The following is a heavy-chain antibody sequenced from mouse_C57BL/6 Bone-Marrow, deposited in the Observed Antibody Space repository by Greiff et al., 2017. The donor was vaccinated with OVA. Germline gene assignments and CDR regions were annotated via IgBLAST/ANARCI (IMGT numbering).Heavy chain of an antibody. Sequence: VQLQESGAELARPGASVKLSCKASGYTFTSYGISWVKQRTGQGLEWIGEIYPRSGNTYYNEKFKGKATLTADKSSSTAYMALRSLTSEDSAVYFCAREGDWAMDYWGQGTSVTVSS. D-gene: IGHD3-3*01. CDR2: IYPRSGNT. V-gene: IGHV1-81*01. CDR1: GYTFTSYG. CDR3: AREGDWAMDY. J-gene: IGHJ4*01.